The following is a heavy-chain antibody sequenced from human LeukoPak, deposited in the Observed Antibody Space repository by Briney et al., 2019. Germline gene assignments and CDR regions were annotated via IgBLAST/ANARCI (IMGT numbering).Heavy chain of an antibody. CDR1: GFTFSDYY. CDR2: ISSSGSTI. CDR3: ARAGRYSSSWNAMGY. V-gene: IGHV3-11*04. J-gene: IGHJ4*02. D-gene: IGHD6-13*01. Sequence: GGSLRLSCAASGFTFSDYYMSWIRQAPGKGLEWVSYISSSGSTIYYADSVKGRFTISRDNAKNSLYLQMNSLRAEDTAVYYCARAGRYSSSWNAMGYWGQGTLVTVSS.